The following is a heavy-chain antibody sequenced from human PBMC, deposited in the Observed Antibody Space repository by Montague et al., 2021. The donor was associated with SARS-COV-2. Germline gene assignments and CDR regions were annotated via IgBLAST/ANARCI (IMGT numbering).Heavy chain of an antibody. D-gene: IGHD3-9*01. CDR2: ISSSSSYI. Sequence: SRRLSCAASGFTFSSYSMNWVRQAPGKGLEWVSSISSSSSYIYYADSVKGRFTISRDNAKNSLYLQMNSLRAGDTAVYYCARAGTYYDILTGYAELGYFDYWGQGTLVTVSS. J-gene: IGHJ4*02. V-gene: IGHV3-21*01. CDR3: ARAGTYYDILTGYAELGYFDY. CDR1: GFTFSSYS.